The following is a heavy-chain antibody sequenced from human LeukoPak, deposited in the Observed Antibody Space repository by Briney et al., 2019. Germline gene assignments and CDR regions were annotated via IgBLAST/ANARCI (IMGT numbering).Heavy chain of an antibody. CDR3: ARGRYSSRYYFDY. D-gene: IGHD6-13*01. J-gene: IGHJ4*02. CDR2: INPNSGGT. V-gene: IGHV1-2*02. CDR1: GYTFTGYY. Sequence: ASVKVSCKASGYTFTGYYMHWVRQAPGHGLEWMGWINPNSGGTNYAQKFQGRVTMTRDTSISTAYMELSRLRSDDTAVYYCARGRYSSRYYFDYWGQGTLVTVSS.